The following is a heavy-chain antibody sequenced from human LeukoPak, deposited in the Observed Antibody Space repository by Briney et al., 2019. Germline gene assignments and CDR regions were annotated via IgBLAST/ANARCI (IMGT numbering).Heavy chain of an antibody. CDR1: GFTFSSYG. CDR3: AKDHDYFDY. J-gene: IGHJ4*02. V-gene: IGHV3-30*18. Sequence: PGGSLRLSCAASGFTFSSYGMHWVRQAPGKGLEWVAVISYDGSNKYYADSVKGRFTISRDNSKNTLYLQMNSLRAEDTAVYYCAKDHDYFDYWGQGTLVTVSS. D-gene: IGHD3-16*01. CDR2: ISYDGSNK.